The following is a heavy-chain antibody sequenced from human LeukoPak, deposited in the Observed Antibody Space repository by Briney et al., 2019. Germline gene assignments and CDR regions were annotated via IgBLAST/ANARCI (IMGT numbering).Heavy chain of an antibody. CDR3: ARDDRYSYGYKYYFDY. CDR1: GGSICSSNW. CDR2: IYHSGST. Sequence: SETLSLTCAVSGGSICSSNWWSWVRQPPGKGLEWIGEIYHSGSTNYNPSLKSRVTISVDKSKNQFSLKLSSVTAADTAVYYCARDDRYSYGYKYYFDYWGQGTLVTVSS. D-gene: IGHD5-18*01. V-gene: IGHV4-4*02. J-gene: IGHJ4*02.